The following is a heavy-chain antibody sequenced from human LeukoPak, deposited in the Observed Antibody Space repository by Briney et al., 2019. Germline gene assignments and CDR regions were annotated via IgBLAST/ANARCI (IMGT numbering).Heavy chain of an antibody. CDR2: INPNSGGT. Sequence: ASVKVSCKASGYTFTSYDINWVRQATGQGLEWMGWINPNSGGTNYAQKFQGRVTMTRDTSISTAYMELSRLRSDDTAVYYCARPGFSSGWTFDYWGQGTLVTASS. V-gene: IGHV1-2*02. CDR3: ARPGFSSGWTFDY. D-gene: IGHD6-19*01. J-gene: IGHJ4*02. CDR1: GYTFTSYD.